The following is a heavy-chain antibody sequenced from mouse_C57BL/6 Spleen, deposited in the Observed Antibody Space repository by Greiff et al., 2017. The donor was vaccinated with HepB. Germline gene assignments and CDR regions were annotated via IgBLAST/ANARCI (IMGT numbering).Heavy chain of an antibody. CDR3: AAIYYYGSSPFDY. CDR1: GYTFTSYW. D-gene: IGHD1-1*01. J-gene: IGHJ2*01. V-gene: IGHV1-53*01. Sequence: VQLKQPGPELVKPGASVKLSCKASGYTFTSYWMHWVKQRPGQGLEWIGNINPSNGGTNYNEKFKSKATLTVDKSSSTAYMQLSSLTSEDSAVYYCAAIYYYGSSPFDYWGQGTTLTVSS. CDR2: INPSNGGT.